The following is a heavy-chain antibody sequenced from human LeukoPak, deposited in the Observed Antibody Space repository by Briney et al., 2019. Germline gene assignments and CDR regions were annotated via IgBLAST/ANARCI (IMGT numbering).Heavy chain of an antibody. CDR1: GGSFSGYY. CDR2: INHSGST. D-gene: IGHD2-2*01. V-gene: IGHV4-34*01. Sequence: SETLSLTCAVYGGSFSGYYWSWIRQPPGKGLEWIGEINHSGSTHYNPSLKSRVTISVDTSKNQFSLKLSSVTAADTAVYYCARGVVAPLYCSSTSCYWLRNPRWFDPWGQGTLVTVSS. J-gene: IGHJ5*02. CDR3: ARGVVAPLYCSSTSCYWLRNPRWFDP.